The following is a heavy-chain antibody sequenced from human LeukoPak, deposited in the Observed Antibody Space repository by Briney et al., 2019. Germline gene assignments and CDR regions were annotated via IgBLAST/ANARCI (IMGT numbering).Heavy chain of an antibody. Sequence: ASVKVSCKVSGYTLTELSMHWVRQAPGKGREWMGGFDPEDGETIYAQKFQGRVTMTEDTSTDTAYMELRSLRSEDTAVYYCATDSYDSSGYRFTAGYWGQGTLVTVSS. CDR1: GYTLTELS. J-gene: IGHJ4*02. CDR3: ATDSYDSSGYRFTAGY. V-gene: IGHV1-24*01. D-gene: IGHD3-22*01. CDR2: FDPEDGET.